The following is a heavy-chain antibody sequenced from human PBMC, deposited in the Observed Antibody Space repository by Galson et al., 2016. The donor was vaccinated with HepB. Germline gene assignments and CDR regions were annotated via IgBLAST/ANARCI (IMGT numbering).Heavy chain of an antibody. D-gene: IGHD6-13*01. CDR1: GFNFNLYD. CDR3: AREGYGSSLVY. Sequence: SLRLSCAASGFNFNLYDMSWVRQEIGKSLEWVATIGAAGETYYAGSVTGRFTISRDNAKNSMYLQMSSLRAEDTARYFCAREGYGSSLVYWGQGSLVFVSS. V-gene: IGHV3-13*01. J-gene: IGHJ4*02. CDR2: IGAAGET.